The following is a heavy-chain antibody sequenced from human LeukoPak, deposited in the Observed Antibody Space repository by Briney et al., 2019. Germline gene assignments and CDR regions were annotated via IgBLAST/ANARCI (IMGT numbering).Heavy chain of an antibody. CDR2: IYHSGST. D-gene: IGHD2-2*01. CDR3: ARAASDCSSTSCYDEGIDY. CDR1: GGSISSSTW. V-gene: IGHV4-4*02. Sequence: SETLSLTCAVSGGSISSSTWWSWVRQPPGKGLEWIGEIYHSGSTNYNPSLKSRVTISVDKSKNQFSLKLSSVTAEDTAVYYCARAASDCSSTSCYDEGIDYWGQGTLVTVSS. J-gene: IGHJ4*02.